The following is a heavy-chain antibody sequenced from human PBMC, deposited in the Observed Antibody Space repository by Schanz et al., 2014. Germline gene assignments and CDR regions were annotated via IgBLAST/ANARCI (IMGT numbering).Heavy chain of an antibody. CDR3: AREVGGSFGQHY. Sequence: EVQLVESGGGLVQPGGSLRLSCAVSGFSFSSYSMSWVRQAPGKGLEWIAYISSGGTTIYYADSVKGRFTISRDNAKNLMYLHLNSLRAEDTAVYYCAREVGGSFGQHYWGQGALVTVSS. CDR1: GFSFSSYS. V-gene: IGHV3-48*03. D-gene: IGHD1-26*01. CDR2: ISSGGTTI. J-gene: IGHJ4*02.